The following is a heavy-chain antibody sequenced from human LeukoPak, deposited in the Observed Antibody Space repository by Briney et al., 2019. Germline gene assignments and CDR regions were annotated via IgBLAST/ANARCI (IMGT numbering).Heavy chain of an antibody. CDR1: GFSVSVYW. V-gene: IGHV3-7*01. D-gene: IGHD3-16*01. CDR3: VRDGGTAWYEP. CDR2: IKQDGSEK. Sequence: GESLRLSCAACGFSVSVYWMTWVRQAPGEGLEWVANIKQDGSEKTYVDSVKGRFTISRDNAKNSLYLQMNSLRVEDTDMYYCVRDGGTAWYEPWGQGTLVTVFS. J-gene: IGHJ5*02.